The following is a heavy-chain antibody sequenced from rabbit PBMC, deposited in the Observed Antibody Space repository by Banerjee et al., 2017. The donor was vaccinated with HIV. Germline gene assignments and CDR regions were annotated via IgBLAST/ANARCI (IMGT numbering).Heavy chain of an antibody. V-gene: IGHV1S47*01. CDR1: GFDFNRYG. D-gene: IGHD7-1*01. CDR2: IDPVFGST. Sequence: QEQLEESGGGLVQPGGSLTLSCKVSGFDFNRYGVSWVRQAPGKGLEWIGYIDPVFGSTNYASWVNGRFTISRDNAQNTVFLQMTSLTAADTATYFCARGSSTDGTYFNLWGQGTLV. CDR3: ARGSSTDGTYFNL. J-gene: IGHJ4*01.